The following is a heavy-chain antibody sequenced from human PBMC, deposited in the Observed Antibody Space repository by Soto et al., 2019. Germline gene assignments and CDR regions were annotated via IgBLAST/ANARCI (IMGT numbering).Heavy chain of an antibody. D-gene: IGHD2-15*01. J-gene: IGHJ4*02. CDR3: ARDVVPDEGLDY. Sequence: GASVKVSCKASGYTFTGYYMHWVRQAPGQGLEWMGWINPNSGGTNYAQKFQGWVTMTRDTSISTAYMELSRLRSDDTAVYYCARDVVPDEGLDYWGQGTLVTVSS. CDR1: GYTFTGYY. CDR2: INPNSGGT. V-gene: IGHV1-2*04.